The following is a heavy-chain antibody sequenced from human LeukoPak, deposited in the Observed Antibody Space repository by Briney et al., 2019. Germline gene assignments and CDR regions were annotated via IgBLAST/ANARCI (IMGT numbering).Heavy chain of an antibody. J-gene: IGHJ4*02. CDR3: ARVGVAAAGTGSYY. V-gene: IGHV3-30*03. D-gene: IGHD6-13*01. CDR2: ISYDETNQ. Sequence: GGSLRLSCVASGFRFRSYGMHWVRQAPGKGLEWVAVISYDETNQYYADSVKGRFSISRDNSRNTVYLQMNSLRAEDTAVYYCARVGVAAAGTGSYYWGQGTLVTVSS. CDR1: GFRFRSYG.